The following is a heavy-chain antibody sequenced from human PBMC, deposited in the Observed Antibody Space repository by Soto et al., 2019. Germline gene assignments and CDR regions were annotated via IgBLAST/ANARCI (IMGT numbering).Heavy chain of an antibody. D-gene: IGHD5-12*01. V-gene: IGHV4-31*03. J-gene: IGHJ5*02. Sequence: SETLSLTCTVSGDSINSGGYYWSWVRQHPGKGLEWIGFISYSGSTYYNPSLKSRVAISIDTSKNQFSLNLSSVTAADTAVYFCARDALEKVDPCGQGTLVTVSS. CDR3: ARDALEKVDP. CDR2: ISYSGST. CDR1: GDSINSGGYY.